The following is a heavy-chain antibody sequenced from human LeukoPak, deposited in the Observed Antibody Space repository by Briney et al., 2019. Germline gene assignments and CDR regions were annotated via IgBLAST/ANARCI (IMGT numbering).Heavy chain of an antibody. CDR2: IYKDGTT. D-gene: IGHD6-19*01. CDR1: GGSITDDF. J-gene: IGHJ4*02. Sequence: PSETLSLTRTVSGGSITDDFWSWIRQPAGKGLEWIGRIYKDGTTDYNPSLKGRLSMSIDTSKKQFSLKLNSVTAADTAVYYCARDRGKWAIAVAGTFFDSWGQGTLVTVSS. CDR3: ARDRGKWAIAVAGTFFDS. V-gene: IGHV4-4*07.